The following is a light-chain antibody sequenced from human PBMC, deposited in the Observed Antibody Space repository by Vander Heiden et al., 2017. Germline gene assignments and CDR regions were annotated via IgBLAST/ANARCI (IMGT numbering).Light chain of an antibody. CDR3: QQYYSTPLT. CDR2: WAS. V-gene: IGKV4-1*01. J-gene: IGKJ4*01. CDR1: QSVLYSSNNKNY. Sequence: DIVMTQSPDYLAVSLGKRATINCKSCQSVLYSSNNKNYLAWYQQKPGQPPKLLIYWASTRESGVPDRFSGSGSGTDFTLTISSLQAEDVAVYYCQQYYSTPLTFGGGTKVEIK.